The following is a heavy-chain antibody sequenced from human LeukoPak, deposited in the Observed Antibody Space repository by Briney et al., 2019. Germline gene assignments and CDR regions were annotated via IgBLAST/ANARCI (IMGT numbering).Heavy chain of an antibody. V-gene: IGHV4-59*12. D-gene: IGHD1-26*01. CDR3: ARDNGSGYTKGYEHYYYYLDV. Sequence: SETLSLTCTVSGGSISSYYWSWIRQSPGKGLEWIGYIYYSGSTSYNPSLKSRVTLSIDKSKKYISLILTSVTAADTALYYCARDNGSGYTKGYEHYYYYLDVWGKGTTVTVSS. J-gene: IGHJ6*03. CDR1: GGSISSYY. CDR2: IYYSGST.